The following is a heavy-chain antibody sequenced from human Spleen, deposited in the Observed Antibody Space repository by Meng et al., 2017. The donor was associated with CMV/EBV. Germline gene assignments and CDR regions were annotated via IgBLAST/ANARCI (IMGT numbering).Heavy chain of an antibody. Sequence: GSLRLSCTVSGGSISSFYWTWIRQSPGNGLEWIGWIYYNGNSDSDPSLKSRLTISADTSKNQFWLKLRSVTAADTALYYCARLSYSNHPLDYWGQGTLVTVSS. CDR1: GGSISSFY. V-gene: IGHV4-59*12. J-gene: IGHJ4*02. CDR3: ARLSYSNHPLDY. D-gene: IGHD4-11*01. CDR2: IYYNGNS.